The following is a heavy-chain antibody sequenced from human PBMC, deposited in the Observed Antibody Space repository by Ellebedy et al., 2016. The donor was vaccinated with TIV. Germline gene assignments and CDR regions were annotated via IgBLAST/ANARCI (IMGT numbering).Heavy chain of an antibody. D-gene: IGHD1-1*01. CDR1: GFTFSDYV. J-gene: IGHJ4*02. V-gene: IGHV3-23*01. CDR3: TKRADNWGFFDY. CDR2: VSESDGRT. Sequence: PGGSLRLSCAASGFTFSDYVMAWVRQVPGKGLEWVSAVSESDGRTFYADSVKGRFTISRDNSKNTLFLQMNSLTAGDTAVYSCTKRADNWGFFDYWGQGTLVTVSS.